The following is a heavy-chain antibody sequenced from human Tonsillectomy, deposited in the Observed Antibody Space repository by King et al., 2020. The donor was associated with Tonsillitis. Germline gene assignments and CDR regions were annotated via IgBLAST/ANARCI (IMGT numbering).Heavy chain of an antibody. CDR2: MNPTRGNT. D-gene: IGHD3-3*01. V-gene: IGHV1-8*01. Sequence: VQLVESGAEVKKPGASVKVSCKASGYTFTSYDMNWVRQATGQGLEWMGWMNPTRGNTGYAQKLQGRVTMTRNTSISTAYMELSSLRSEDTAVYYCARAQYYDFWSGYYSYYYGMDVWSQGTTVTVSS. CDR1: GYTFTSYD. J-gene: IGHJ6*02. CDR3: ARAQYYDFWSGYYSYYYGMDV.